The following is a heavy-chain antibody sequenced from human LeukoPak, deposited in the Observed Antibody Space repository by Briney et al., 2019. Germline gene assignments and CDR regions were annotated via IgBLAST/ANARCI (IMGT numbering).Heavy chain of an antibody. CDR2: IYYSGST. CDR1: GGSISSYY. D-gene: IGHD5-12*01. J-gene: IGHJ4*02. Sequence: SETLSLTCTVSGGSISSYYWSWIRQPPGKGLEWIGYIYYSGSTNYNPSLKGRVTMSVDTSKNQFYLKLSSVTAADTAVYYCARDGYSGSDALWGQGTLVTVSS. V-gene: IGHV4-59*01. CDR3: ARDGYSGSDAL.